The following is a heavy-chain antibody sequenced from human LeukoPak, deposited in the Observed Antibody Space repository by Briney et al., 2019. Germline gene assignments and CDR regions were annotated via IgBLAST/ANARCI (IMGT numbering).Heavy chain of an antibody. CDR2: INHSGST. CDR1: GGSFSGYY. Sequence: SETLSLTCAVYGGSFSGYYWSWIRQPPGKGLEWIWEINHSGSTNYNPSLKSRVTISVDTSKNQFSLKLSSVTAADTAVYYCASRAYYYGSGRTYYYGMDVWGKGTTVTVSS. J-gene: IGHJ6*04. D-gene: IGHD3-10*01. CDR3: ASRAYYYGSGRTYYYGMDV. V-gene: IGHV4-34*01.